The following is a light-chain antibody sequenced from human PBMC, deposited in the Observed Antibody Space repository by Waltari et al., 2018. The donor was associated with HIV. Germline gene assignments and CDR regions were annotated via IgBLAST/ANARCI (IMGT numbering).Light chain of an antibody. J-gene: IGLJ3*02. V-gene: IGLV8-61*01. CDR1: SASVSTSYY. Sequence: QAVVTQEPSFSVSPGGTVTLTCGLSSASVSTSYYPSWYQQTPGQAPRTLIYSTNSRSSGVPDRFSGSILGNQAALTITGAQADDESDYYCVLYMGSGIWVFGGGTKVTVL. CDR3: VLYMGSGIWV. CDR2: STN.